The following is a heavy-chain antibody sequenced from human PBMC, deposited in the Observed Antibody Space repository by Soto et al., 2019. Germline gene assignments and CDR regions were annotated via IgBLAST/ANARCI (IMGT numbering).Heavy chain of an antibody. CDR3: ARITMVRGTDY. CDR2: IYYSGST. J-gene: IGHJ4*02. D-gene: IGHD3-10*01. CDR1: GGSISSSIYY. Sequence: SETLSLTCTASGGSISSSIYYWGWIRQPPGKGLEWIGSIYYSGSTYYNPSLKSRVTISVDTSKNQFSLKLSSVTAADTAVYYCARITMVRGTDYWGQGTLVTVSS. V-gene: IGHV4-39*01.